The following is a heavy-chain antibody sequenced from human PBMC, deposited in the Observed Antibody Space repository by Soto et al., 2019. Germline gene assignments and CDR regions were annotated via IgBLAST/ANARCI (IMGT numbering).Heavy chain of an antibody. CDR2: ISAYNGNT. Sequence: ASVKVSCKASGYTFTSYGISWVRQAPGQGLEWMGWISAYNGNTNYAQKLQGRVTMTTGTSTSTAYMELRSLRSDDTAVYYCARGIPSLRFLEWLLFDYWGQGTLVTVSS. D-gene: IGHD3-3*01. J-gene: IGHJ4*02. V-gene: IGHV1-18*04. CDR1: GYTFTSYG. CDR3: ARGIPSLRFLEWLLFDY.